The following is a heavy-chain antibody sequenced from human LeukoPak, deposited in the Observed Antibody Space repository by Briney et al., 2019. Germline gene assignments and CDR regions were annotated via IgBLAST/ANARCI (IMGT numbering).Heavy chain of an antibody. J-gene: IGHJ6*02. CDR1: GFTVSSNY. Sequence: GGSLRLSCAASGFTVSSNYMSWVRQAPGKGLVWVSVIYSGGSTYYADSVKGRFTISRDNSKNTLYLQMNSLRAEDTAVYYCARAAVVEYYYYYGMDVWGQGTTVTVSS. D-gene: IGHD2-15*01. CDR2: IYSGGST. CDR3: ARAAVVEYYYYYGMDV. V-gene: IGHV3-66*01.